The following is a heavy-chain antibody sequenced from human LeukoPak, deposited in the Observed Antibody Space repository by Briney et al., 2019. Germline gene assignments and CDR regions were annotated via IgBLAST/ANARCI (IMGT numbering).Heavy chain of an antibody. J-gene: IGHJ5*02. CDR3: ARDLSPEYYGSWFDP. D-gene: IGHD3-10*01. CDR1: GFTFSSYW. V-gene: IGHV3-74*01. Sequence: GGSLRLSCAASGFTFSSYWMHWVRQAPGKGLVWVSRINSDGSSTSYADSVKGRFTISRDNAKNTLYLQMNSLRAEDTAVYYCARDLSPEYYGSWFDPWGQGTLVTVSS. CDR2: INSDGSST.